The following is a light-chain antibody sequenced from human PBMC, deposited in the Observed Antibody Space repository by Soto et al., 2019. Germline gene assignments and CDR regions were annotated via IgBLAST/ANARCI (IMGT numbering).Light chain of an antibody. CDR3: QQRDSWPIT. J-gene: IGKJ5*01. Sequence: EIVLTQSPGTLSLSPGERSTLSCMSSQSVSNNYLAWYQQKPGQAPRLLIYGASNRATGIPDRFSGSGSGTDFTLTINSLEPDDFAVYYCQQRDSWPITFGQGTRLET. CDR1: QSVSNNY. CDR2: GAS. V-gene: IGKV3D-20*02.